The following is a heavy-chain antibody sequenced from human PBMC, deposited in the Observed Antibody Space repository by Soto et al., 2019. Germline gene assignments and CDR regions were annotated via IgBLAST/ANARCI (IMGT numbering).Heavy chain of an antibody. CDR1: GFTFSGST. CDR2: IRSKANDYAT. Sequence: EVQLVQSGGGLVQPGGSLKLSCAASGFTFSGSTVHWVRQASGEGLQWVGRIRSKANDYATTYIASVKGRFTISRDDSRNTAYRQMSDRKTEDTDVYYCTAGYCTGGTCYSGYFQHWGQGALVTVFS. V-gene: IGHV3-73*02. D-gene: IGHD2-15*01. CDR3: TAGYCTGGTCYSGYFQH. J-gene: IGHJ1*01.